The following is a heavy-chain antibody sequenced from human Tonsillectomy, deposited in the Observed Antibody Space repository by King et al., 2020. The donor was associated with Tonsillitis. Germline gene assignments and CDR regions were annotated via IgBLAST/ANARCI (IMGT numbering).Heavy chain of an antibody. CDR2: IRTKANSYAT. D-gene: IGHD5-12*01. CDR1: GFTFSGSA. J-gene: IGHJ3*02. V-gene: IGHV3-73*02. CDR3: TTVYILAHDAFDM. Sequence: VQLVESGGGLVQPGGSLKLSCAASGFTFSGSAMHWVRQASGKGLEWVGRIRTKANSYATAYAASVKGRFTISRDDSKNTAYLQMSSLKTEDAAVYYCTTVYILAHDAFDMWGQGTMVTVSS.